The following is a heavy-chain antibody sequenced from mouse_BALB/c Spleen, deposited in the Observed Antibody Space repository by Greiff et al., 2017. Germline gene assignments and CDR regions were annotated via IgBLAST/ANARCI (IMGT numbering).Heavy chain of an antibody. Sequence: VQLQQSGAELVRSGASVKLSCTASGFNINDYYMHWVKQRPEQGLEWIGWIDPENGDTEYAPKFQGKATMTADTSSNTAYLQLSSLTSEDTAVYYCNACDYGSSYSFDYWGQGTTLTVSS. V-gene: IGHV14-4*02. CDR2: IDPENGDT. J-gene: IGHJ2*01. CDR3: NACDYGSSYSFDY. CDR1: GFNINDYY. D-gene: IGHD1-1*01.